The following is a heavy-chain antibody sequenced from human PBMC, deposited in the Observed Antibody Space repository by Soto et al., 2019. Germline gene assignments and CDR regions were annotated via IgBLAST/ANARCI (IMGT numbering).Heavy chain of an antibody. CDR2: IYYSGST. CDR1: GGSISSSSYY. J-gene: IGHJ4*02. Sequence: KASETLSLTCTVSGGSISSSSYYWGWIRQPPGKGLEWIGSIYYSGSTYYNPSLKSRVTISVDTSKNQFSLKLSSVTAADTAVYYCARNQVDTAMVIATYYFDYWGQGTLVTVSS. D-gene: IGHD5-18*01. V-gene: IGHV4-39*01. CDR3: ARNQVDTAMVIATYYFDY.